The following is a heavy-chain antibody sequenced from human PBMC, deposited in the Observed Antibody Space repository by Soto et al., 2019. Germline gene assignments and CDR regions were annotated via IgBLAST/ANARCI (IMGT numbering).Heavy chain of an antibody. CDR3: AGDGSGAIGFDY. D-gene: IGHD3-10*01. J-gene: IGHJ4*02. CDR2: IYYSGST. Sequence: QVQLQESGPGLVKPSQTLSLTCTVSGGSISSGGYYWSWIRQHPGKDLEWIGNIYYSGSTYYNPSLKSRVNISRDTSKNQCSLKLSSVTAADTAVDYCAGDGSGAIGFDYWGQGTLVTVSS. CDR1: GGSISSGGYY. V-gene: IGHV4-31*03.